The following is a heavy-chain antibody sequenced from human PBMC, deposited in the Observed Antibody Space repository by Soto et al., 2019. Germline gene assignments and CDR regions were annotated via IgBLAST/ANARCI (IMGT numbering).Heavy chain of an antibody. CDR1: GGSISSGDYY. D-gene: IGHD3-3*01. Sequence: QVQLQESGPGLVKPSQTLSLTCTVSGGSISSGDYYLSWICQPPGKGLEWIGYIYYSGSTYYNPSLKSRVTISIDTSKNQFALKLSSVTAADTAVYYCARVSYDFWSGSDGMDVWGQGTTVPVSS. CDR2: IYYSGST. V-gene: IGHV4-30-4*01. CDR3: ARVSYDFWSGSDGMDV. J-gene: IGHJ6*02.